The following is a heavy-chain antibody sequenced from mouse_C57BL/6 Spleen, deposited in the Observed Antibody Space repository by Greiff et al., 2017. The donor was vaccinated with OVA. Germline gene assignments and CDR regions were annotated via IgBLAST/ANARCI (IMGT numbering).Heavy chain of an antibody. V-gene: IGHV14-2*01. Sequence: EVQLQQSGAELVKPGASVKLSCTASGFNIKAYSMHWVKQSTEQGLEWIGRIDPEDGETKYAPKFQGKATITADTSSNTAYLQLSSLTSEDTAVYYCARTLYYGNSAWFAYWGQGTLVTVSA. J-gene: IGHJ3*01. CDR2: IDPEDGET. D-gene: IGHD2-1*01. CDR3: ARTLYYGNSAWFAY. CDR1: GFNIKAYS.